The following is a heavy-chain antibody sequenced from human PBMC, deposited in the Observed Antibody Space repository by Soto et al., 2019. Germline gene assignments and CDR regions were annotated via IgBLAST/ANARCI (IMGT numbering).Heavy chain of an antibody. CDR2: IGTAGDT. J-gene: IGHJ6*02. CDR1: GFTFSSYD. D-gene: IGHD4-17*01. V-gene: IGHV3-13*01. Sequence: GGSLRLSCAASGFTFSSYDMHWVRQATGKGLEWVSAIGTAGDTYYPGSVKGRFTISRENAKNSLYLQMNSLRAEDTAVYYCARGLCDYGYHYYGMDVWGQGTTVTVSS. CDR3: ARGLCDYGYHYYGMDV.